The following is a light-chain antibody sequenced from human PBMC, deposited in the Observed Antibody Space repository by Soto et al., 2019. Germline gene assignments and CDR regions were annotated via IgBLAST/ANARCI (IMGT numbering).Light chain of an antibody. CDR1: QNTGSY. Sequence: DIQMTQSPSSLYASVGDRVTITCRASQNTGSYLDGYQQRSGKAPKVIIYAASSLQSGVPSRFSGRGSGTDFTLAISGLQPEDFATYYWHQTSSTHRTLGQGNKVALK. CDR2: AAS. J-gene: IGKJ1*01. V-gene: IGKV1-39*01. CDR3: HQTSSTHRT.